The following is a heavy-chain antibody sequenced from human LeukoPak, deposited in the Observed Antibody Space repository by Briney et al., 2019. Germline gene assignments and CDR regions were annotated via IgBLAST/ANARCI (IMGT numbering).Heavy chain of an antibody. J-gene: IGHJ5*02. CDR2: IYYSGST. D-gene: IGHD1-26*01. V-gene: IGHV4-59*08. CDR3: ARQYSGSYTNWFDP. Sequence: PSETLSLTCTVPGGSISSYYWSWIRQPPGKGLEWIGYIYYSGSTNYNPSLKSRVTISVDTSKNQFSLKLSSATAADTAVYYCARQYSGSYTNWFDPWGQGTPVTVSS. CDR1: GGSISSYY.